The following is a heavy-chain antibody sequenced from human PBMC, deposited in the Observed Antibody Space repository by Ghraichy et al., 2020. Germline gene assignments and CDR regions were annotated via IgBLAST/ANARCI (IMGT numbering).Heavy chain of an antibody. CDR1: GYSFPSLA. J-gene: IGHJ6*02. V-gene: IGHV1-18*01. Sequence: ASVKVSCKASGYSFPSLAISWVRQAPGLGLEWMGWISVYNNNTDYAQKFQGRLTMTTDTSTSTAYMQLRSLRSDDTALYYCARTPGTASATQGSGMDVWGQGTTVTVAS. CDR2: ISVYNNNT. D-gene: IGHD2-15*01. CDR3: ARTPGTASATQGSGMDV.